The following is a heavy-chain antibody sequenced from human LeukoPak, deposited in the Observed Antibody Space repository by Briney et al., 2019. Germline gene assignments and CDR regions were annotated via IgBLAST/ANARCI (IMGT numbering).Heavy chain of an antibody. CDR3: TCEREYYYDSSGNSGLEY. D-gene: IGHD3-22*01. J-gene: IGHJ4*02. V-gene: IGHV4-39*07. CDR1: GGSISSSSYY. CDR2: IYYSGST. Sequence: PSETLSLTCTVSGGSISSSSYYWGWIRQPPGKGLEWIGSIYYSGSTYYNPSLKSRVTMSVDTSKNQFSLKLSSVTAADTAVYYCTCEREYYYDSSGNSGLEYWGQGTLVTVSS.